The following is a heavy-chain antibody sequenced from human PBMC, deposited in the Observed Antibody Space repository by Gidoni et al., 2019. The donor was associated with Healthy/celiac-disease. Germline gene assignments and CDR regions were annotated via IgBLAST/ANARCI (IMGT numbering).Heavy chain of an antibody. D-gene: IGHD3-22*01. CDR1: GITFGDAW. J-gene: IGHJ4*02. CDR2: IKRKSDGGTT. CDR3: TTGPDYYDNK. Sequence: EVHLEESGGGLVKPGGSLRLSCAASGITFGDAWMSWVRQAPGKGLEWVGRIKRKSDGGTTDYAAPVKGRFTISRDDSKNTLYLQMNSLKTEDTAVYYCTTGPDYYDNKWGQGTLVTVSS. V-gene: IGHV3-15*01.